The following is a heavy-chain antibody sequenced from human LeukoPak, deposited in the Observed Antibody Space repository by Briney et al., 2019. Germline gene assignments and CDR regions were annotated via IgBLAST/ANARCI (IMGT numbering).Heavy chain of an antibody. J-gene: IGHJ6*03. V-gene: IGHV4-59*01. CDR3: ARTTMVRGTYYMDV. D-gene: IGHD3-10*01. CDR1: GGSISIYY. CDR2: IYYSGST. Sequence: PSETLSLTCSVSGGSISIYYWTWIRQIPGKGLEWIGYIYYSGSTNYNPSLKSRVTISVDTSKNQFSLKLSSVTAADTAVYYCARTTMVRGTYYMDVWGKGTTVTISS.